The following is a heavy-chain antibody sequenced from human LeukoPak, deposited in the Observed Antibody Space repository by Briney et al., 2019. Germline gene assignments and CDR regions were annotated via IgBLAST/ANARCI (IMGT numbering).Heavy chain of an antibody. D-gene: IGHD1-1*01. CDR1: GYTLTELS. J-gene: IGHJ4*02. CDR2: FGPEDGET. V-gene: IGHV1-24*01. Sequence: GASVKVSCMVSGYTLTELSMHWVRQAPGKGLEWMGGFGPEDGETIYAQKFQGRVTMTEDTSTDTAYMELSSLRSEDTGVYYCATPLGNWNDVYYFDYWGQGTLVTVSS. CDR3: ATPLGNWNDVYYFDY.